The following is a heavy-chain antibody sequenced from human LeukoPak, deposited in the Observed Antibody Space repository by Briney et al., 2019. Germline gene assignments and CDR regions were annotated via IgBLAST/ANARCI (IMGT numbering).Heavy chain of an antibody. J-gene: IGHJ3*02. D-gene: IGHD6-19*01. CDR3: ARDIASHSSGWLKDAFDI. CDR2: IIPIFGTA. CDR1: GGTFCSYA. Sequence: EASVKVSCKASGGTFCSYAISWVRQAPGQGLEWMGGIIPIFGTANYAQKFQGRVTITADKSTSTAYMELSSLRSEDTAVYYCARDIASHSSGWLKDAFDIWGQGTMVTVSS. V-gene: IGHV1-69*06.